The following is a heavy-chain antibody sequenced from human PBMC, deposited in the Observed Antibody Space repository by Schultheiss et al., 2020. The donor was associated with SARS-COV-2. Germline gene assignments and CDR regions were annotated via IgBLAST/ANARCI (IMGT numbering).Heavy chain of an antibody. CDR3: ARDPFERRPSLDD. J-gene: IGHJ4*02. CDR2: MNPNSGGT. Sequence: ASVKVSCKASGGTFSSYAINWVRQATGQGLEWMGWMNPNSGGTNYAQKFQGRVTMTRDTSISTAYVDLSSLTSDDTAVYYCARDPFERRPSLDDWGQGTLVTVSS. D-gene: IGHD3-16*01. CDR1: GGTFSSYA. V-gene: IGHV1-2*02.